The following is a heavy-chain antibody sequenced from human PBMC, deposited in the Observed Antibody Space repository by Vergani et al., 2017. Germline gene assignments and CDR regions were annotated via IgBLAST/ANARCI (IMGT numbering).Heavy chain of an antibody. J-gene: IGHJ6*03. Sequence: QVQLVQSGAEVKKPGASVKVSCKASGYTFTSYDINWVRQAPGQGLEWMGWISAYNGNTNYAQKLQGRVTMTTDTSTSTAYMELRSLRSDDTAVYYCARFHYDILTGYFWSYYYMDVWGKGTTVTVSS. V-gene: IGHV1-18*01. D-gene: IGHD3-9*01. CDR3: ARFHYDILTGYFWSYYYMDV. CDR1: GYTFTSYD. CDR2: ISAYNGNT.